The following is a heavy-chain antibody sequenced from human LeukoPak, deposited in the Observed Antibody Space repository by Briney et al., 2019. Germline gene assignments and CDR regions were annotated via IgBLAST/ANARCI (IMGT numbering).Heavy chain of an antibody. CDR2: ISDDGSKK. D-gene: IGHD6-13*01. CDR1: GFLFSNYG. V-gene: IGHV3-30*02. J-gene: IGHJ6*02. Sequence: GGSLRLSCAASGFLFSNYGMHWVRQAPGQGLEWVSSISDDGSKKYYADSVKGRFTISRDNSKNTLSLQLNSLRGDDTGMYFCAKDSSSSNYYYGLDVWGQGTTVTVS. CDR3: AKDSSSSNYYYGLDV.